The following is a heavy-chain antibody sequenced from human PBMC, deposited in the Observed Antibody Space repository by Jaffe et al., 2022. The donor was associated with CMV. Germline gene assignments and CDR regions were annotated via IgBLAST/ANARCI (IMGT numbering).Heavy chain of an antibody. CDR1: GFIFNDYY. Sequence: QVQLVESGGGLVKPGGSLRLSCAASGFIFNDYYMTWIRQAPGKGLEWVSYISSSSSYTDYADSVKGRFSISRDNSKKSLYLQMNSLRAEDTAVYYCARGLVVVSAATTPPGVDVWGKGTTVTVSS. V-gene: IGHV3-11*06. CDR2: ISSSSSYT. J-gene: IGHJ6*04. D-gene: IGHD2-2*01. CDR3: ARGLVVVSAATTPPGVDV.